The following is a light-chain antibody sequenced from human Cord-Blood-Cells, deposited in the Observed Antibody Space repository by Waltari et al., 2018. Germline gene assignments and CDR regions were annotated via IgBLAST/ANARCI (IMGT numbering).Light chain of an antibody. CDR2: EGS. V-gene: IGLV2-23*03. CDR3: CSYAGSSTFVV. CDR1: SSDVVSYNL. Sequence: QSALTQPASVSGSPGQSITISCTGTSSDVVSYNLVSCYHQHPGKAPKLMIYEGSKRPSGVSNRFSGSKSGNTASLTISGLQAEDEADYYCCSYAGSSTFVVFGGGTKLTVL. J-gene: IGLJ2*01.